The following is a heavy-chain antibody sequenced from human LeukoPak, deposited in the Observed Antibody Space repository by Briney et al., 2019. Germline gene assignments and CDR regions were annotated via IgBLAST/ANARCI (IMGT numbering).Heavy chain of an antibody. V-gene: IGHV4-59*08. CDR1: GGSISSYY. D-gene: IGHD5-18*01. Sequence: SETLSLTCTVSGGSISSYYWSWIRQPPGKGLEWIGYIYYTGSTNYSPSLKSRVTISVDTSKNQFSLKLSSVTAEDTAVYYCARHGRSGYSIDWPALDYWGQGSLVTVSS. J-gene: IGHJ4*02. CDR3: ARHGRSGYSIDWPALDY. CDR2: IYYTGST.